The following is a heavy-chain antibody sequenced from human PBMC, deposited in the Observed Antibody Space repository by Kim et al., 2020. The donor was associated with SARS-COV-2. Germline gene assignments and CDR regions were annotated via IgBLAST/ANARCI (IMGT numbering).Heavy chain of an antibody. CDR1: GGSFSGYN. CDR3: ARGELLWFGELLKAHDWYFDL. Sequence: SETLSLTCAVYGGSFSGYNWSWIRQPPGRGLERNGEINHSGSTNYNPYLKRRVTISVDTSKNQFSLKLSSVTAADTAVYYCARGELLWFGELLKAHDWYFDLWGRGTLVTVSS. CDR2: INHSGST. D-gene: IGHD3-10*01. V-gene: IGHV4-34*01. J-gene: IGHJ2*01.